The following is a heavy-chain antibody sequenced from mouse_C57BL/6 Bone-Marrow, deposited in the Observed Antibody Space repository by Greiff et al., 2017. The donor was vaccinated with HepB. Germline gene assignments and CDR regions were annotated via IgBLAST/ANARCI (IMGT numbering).Heavy chain of an antibody. CDR3: ASAYYYYGSSSYAMDY. V-gene: IGHV1-42*01. CDR1: GYSFTGYY. Sequence: EVQLQQSGPELVKPGASVKISCKASGYSFTGYYMNWVKQSPEKSLEWIGEINPSTGGTTYNQKFKAKATLTVDKSSSTAYMQLKSLTSEDSAVYYCASAYYYYGSSSYAMDYWGQGTSVTVSS. D-gene: IGHD1-1*01. CDR2: INPSTGGT. J-gene: IGHJ4*01.